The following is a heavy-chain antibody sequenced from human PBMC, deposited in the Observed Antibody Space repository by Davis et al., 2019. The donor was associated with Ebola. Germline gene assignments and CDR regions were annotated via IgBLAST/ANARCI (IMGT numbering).Heavy chain of an antibody. V-gene: IGHV1-8*01. Sequence: AASVKVSCKTSGYTFTNYDINWVRQATGQGLEWMGWLNPNSGNTDSTHKFQGRLTMTKNISIGTAYMELSTLTSEDTAVYYCARDRGVLRLVATITNYYYYYGMDVWGQGTTVTVSS. CDR3: ARDRGVLRLVATITNYYYYYGMDV. J-gene: IGHJ6*02. D-gene: IGHD5-12*01. CDR1: GYTFTNYD. CDR2: LNPNSGNT.